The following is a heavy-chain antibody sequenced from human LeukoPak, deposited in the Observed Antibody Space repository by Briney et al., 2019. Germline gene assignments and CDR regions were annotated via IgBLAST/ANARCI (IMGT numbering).Heavy chain of an antibody. J-gene: IGHJ3*02. Sequence: GGSLRLSCAASGFTFSSYSMNWVRQAPGKGLEWVSSISSSSYIYYADSVKGRFTISRDNAKNSLYLQMNSLRAEDTAVYYCARVGRAGYSSGWYSGGAFDIWGQGTMVTVSS. D-gene: IGHD6-19*01. CDR2: ISSSSYI. CDR1: GFTFSSYS. CDR3: ARVGRAGYSSGWYSGGAFDI. V-gene: IGHV3-21*01.